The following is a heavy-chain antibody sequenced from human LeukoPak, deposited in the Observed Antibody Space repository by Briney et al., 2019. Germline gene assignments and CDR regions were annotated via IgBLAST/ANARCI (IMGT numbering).Heavy chain of an antibody. CDR1: EFTFSSYA. V-gene: IGHV3-23*01. CDR2: VSGSGKNT. J-gene: IGHJ6*04. CDR3: ARDKAYGAGGMDV. D-gene: IGHD4-17*01. Sequence: GGSLRLSCAASEFTFSSYAMSWVRQAPGKGLEWVSAVSGSGKNTYYADSVKGRFTISRDNSKNTVYLQMNSLRAEDTAVYYCARDKAYGAGGMDVWGKGTTVTVSS.